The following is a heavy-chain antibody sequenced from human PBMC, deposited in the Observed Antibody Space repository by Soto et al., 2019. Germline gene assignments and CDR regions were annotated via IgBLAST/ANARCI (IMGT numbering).Heavy chain of an antibody. CDR3: ARNSSGVYGMDV. CDR1: GFTFSDYY. V-gene: IGHV3-11*06. J-gene: IGHJ6*02. CDR2: ISSSSSYT. Sequence: GGSLRLSCAASGFTFSDYYMSWIRQAPGKGLEWVSYISSSSSYTNYADSVKGRFTISRDNAKNSLYLQMNSLRAEDTAVYYCARNSSGVYGMDVWGQGTTVTVSS. D-gene: IGHD6-25*01.